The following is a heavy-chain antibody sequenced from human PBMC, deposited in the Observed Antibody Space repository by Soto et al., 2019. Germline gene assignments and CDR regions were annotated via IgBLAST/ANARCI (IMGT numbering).Heavy chain of an antibody. Sequence: GGSLRLSCAASGFTFSSYAMTWVRQAPGKGLEWVSSISGSGGATYYADSVKGRFTISRDDSKSTLYLQMNSLRAEDTALYYCAKAGRPYYDLWSENRFDPWGQGTLVTVSS. J-gene: IGHJ5*02. CDR3: AKAGRPYYDLWSENRFDP. D-gene: IGHD3-3*01. CDR1: GFTFSSYA. V-gene: IGHV3-23*01. CDR2: ISGSGGAT.